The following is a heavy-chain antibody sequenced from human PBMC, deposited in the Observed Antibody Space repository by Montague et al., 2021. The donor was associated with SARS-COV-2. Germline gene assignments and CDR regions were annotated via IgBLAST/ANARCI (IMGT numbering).Heavy chain of an antibody. CDR1: GFTFSNSP. CDR3: AKVGDILAGYSLINLDA. J-gene: IGHJ5*02. D-gene: IGHD3-9*01. Sequence: SHRLSCSASGFTFSNSPMSWVRQAPGKGLDWVSVIHSAGRGTYYADSVQGRFTISRDNLKNTVYLQTNSLRDVDTALYYCAKVGDILAGYSLINLDAWGQGTLVVVSS. V-gene: IGHV3-23*03. CDR2: IHSAGRGT.